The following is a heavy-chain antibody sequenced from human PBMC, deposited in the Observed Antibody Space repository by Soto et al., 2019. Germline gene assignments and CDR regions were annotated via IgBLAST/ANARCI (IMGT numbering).Heavy chain of an antibody. CDR1: GGSFSGYY. J-gene: IGHJ6*03. CDR3: ARVERGFGSSSWHYPPPAWQYYYYMDV. D-gene: IGHD6-13*01. Sequence: PSETLSLTCAVYGGSFSGYYWSWIRQPPGKGLEWIGEINHSGSTNYNPSLKSRVTISVDTSKNQFSLKLSSVTAADTAVYYCARVERGFGSSSWHYPPPAWQYYYYMDVWGKGTTVTVSS. V-gene: IGHV4-34*01. CDR2: INHSGST.